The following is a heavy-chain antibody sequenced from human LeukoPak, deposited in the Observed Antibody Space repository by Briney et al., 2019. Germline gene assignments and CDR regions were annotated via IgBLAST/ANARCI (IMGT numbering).Heavy chain of an antibody. CDR2: IYTSGST. V-gene: IGHV4-4*07. CDR1: GGSISSYY. CDR3: ARDRVDCGGDCYQGGGEGYFEY. D-gene: IGHD2-21*01. J-gene: IGHJ4*02. Sequence: SETLSLTCTVSGGSISSYYWNWIRQPAGKGLEWIGRIYTSGSTSYNPSLKSRVTMSVDTSKNQFSLKLTSVTAADTAAYYCARDRVDCGGDCYQGGGEGYFEYWGQGTLVTVSS.